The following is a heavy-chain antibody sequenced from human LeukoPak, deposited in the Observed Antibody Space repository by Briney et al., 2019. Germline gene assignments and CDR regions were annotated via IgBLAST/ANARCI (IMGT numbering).Heavy chain of an antibody. D-gene: IGHD4-11*01. Sequence: GGSLRLSCAASGLTFTNAWMSWVRQAPGKGLEWVGRIKSKTDGGTVDYAPPVKGRFTISRDDSRNTLSLQMNFLKTEDTAVCYCTTDPGNYEIFWGQGTLVSVSS. CDR2: IKSKTDGGTV. CDR1: GLTFTNAW. V-gene: IGHV3-15*01. CDR3: TTDPGNYEIF. J-gene: IGHJ1*01.